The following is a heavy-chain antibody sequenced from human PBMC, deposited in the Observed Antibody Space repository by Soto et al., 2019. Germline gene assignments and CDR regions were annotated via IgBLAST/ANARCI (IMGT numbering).Heavy chain of an antibody. V-gene: IGHV3-30*03. CDR1: GFTFSSYG. CDR2: ISYDGSNK. D-gene: IGHD6-13*01. CDR3: ATGLGFIAGAGPFDH. Sequence: QVQLVESGGGVVQPGRSLRLSCAASGFTFSSYGMHWVRQAPGKGLEWVAVISYDGSNKYYADSVKGRFTISRDNSKNTLYLQMNSLRAEDTAVDYCATGLGFIAGAGPFDHWGQGTLVTVSS. J-gene: IGHJ4*02.